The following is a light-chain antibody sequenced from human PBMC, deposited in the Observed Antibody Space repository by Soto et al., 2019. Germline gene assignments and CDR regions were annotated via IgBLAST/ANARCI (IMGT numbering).Light chain of an antibody. CDR1: QSVLHSSNNKNY. CDR2: WAS. J-gene: IGKJ5*01. V-gene: IGKV4-1*01. Sequence: DIVMTQSQDYLAVSLGERFTINCKSSQSVLHSSNNKNYLSWYQQTPGQPPKLLISWASIRESGVPDRFSGSGSGTDFTLTISSLQAEDVAVYFCQQYYSSPAITFGQGTLLEIK. CDR3: QQYYSSPAIT.